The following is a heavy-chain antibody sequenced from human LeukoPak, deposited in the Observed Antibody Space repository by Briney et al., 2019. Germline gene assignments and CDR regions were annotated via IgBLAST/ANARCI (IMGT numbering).Heavy chain of an antibody. CDR1: GFTFSSYA. V-gene: IGHV3-23*01. CDR3: AKVVQYDFWSGYYTFDY. CDR2: ISGSGGST. D-gene: IGHD3-3*01. J-gene: IGHJ4*02. Sequence: GGSRRLSCAASGFTFSSYAMSWVRQAPGKGLEWVSAISGSGGSTYYADSVKGRFTISRDNSKNTLYLQMNSLRAEDTAVYYCAKVVQYDFWSGYYTFDYWGQGTLVTVSS.